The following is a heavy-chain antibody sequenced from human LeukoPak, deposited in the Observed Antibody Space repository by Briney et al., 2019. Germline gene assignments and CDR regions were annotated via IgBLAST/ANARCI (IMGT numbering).Heavy chain of an antibody. Sequence: SVKVSCKASGGTFSSYAISWVRQAPGQGLEWMGGIIPIFGTANYAQKFQGRVTITADESTSTAYMELSSLRSEDTAVYYCARGEPRIVVVPAAILYYGMDVWGQGTMVTVSS. D-gene: IGHD2-2*01. V-gene: IGHV1-69*13. CDR3: ARGEPRIVVVPAAILYYGMDV. CDR2: IIPIFGTA. CDR1: GGTFSSYA. J-gene: IGHJ6*02.